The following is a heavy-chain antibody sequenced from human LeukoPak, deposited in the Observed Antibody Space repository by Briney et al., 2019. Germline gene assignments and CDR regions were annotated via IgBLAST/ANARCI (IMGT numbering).Heavy chain of an antibody. J-gene: IGHJ3*01. CDR1: GGSISSSSYY. V-gene: IGHV4-61*01. Sequence: SETLSLTCTVSGGSISSSSYYWGWIRQPPGEGLEWIGYIYYSGSTNYNPSLKSRVTMSVDTSKNQFSLNLSSVTAADTAVYYCARDRQHRDAFDVWGQGTMVTVSS. CDR2: IYYSGST. CDR3: ARDRQHRDAFDV.